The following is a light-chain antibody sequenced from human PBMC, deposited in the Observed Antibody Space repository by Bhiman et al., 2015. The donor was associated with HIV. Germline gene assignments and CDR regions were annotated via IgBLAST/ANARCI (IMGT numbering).Light chain of an antibody. J-gene: IGLJ2*01. CDR2: QDN. CDR3: QGWDSSTVV. Sequence: SYEVTQPPSVSVSPGQTASIACSGDKLGDKYVCWYQQKPGQSPVVVIYQDNKRPSGIPERISGSNSGNTATLTISGTQPMDEADYYCQGWDSSTVVFGGGTKLTVL. V-gene: IGLV3-1*01. CDR1: KLGDKY.